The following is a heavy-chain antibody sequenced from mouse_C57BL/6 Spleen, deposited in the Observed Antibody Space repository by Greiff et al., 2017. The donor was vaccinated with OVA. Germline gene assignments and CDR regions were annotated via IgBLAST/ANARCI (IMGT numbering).Heavy chain of an antibody. J-gene: IGHJ1*03. D-gene: IGHD1-1*01. CDR2: IGPGSGST. V-gene: IGHV1-77*01. CDR3: GRNEVDYYASSYYRYYDV. CDR1: GYTFTDYY. Sequence: QVQLQQSGAELVKPGASVKISCKASGYTFTDYYINWVKQTPVQGLEWIGKIGPGSGSTYYNEKFKGKAILTADKSSSTAYMELSSLTSEDSAVLFCGRNEVDYYASSYYRYYDVWGTGTTVTVSS.